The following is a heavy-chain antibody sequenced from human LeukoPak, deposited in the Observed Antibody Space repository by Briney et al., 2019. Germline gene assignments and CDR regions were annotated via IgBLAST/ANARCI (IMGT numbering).Heavy chain of an antibody. D-gene: IGHD6-19*01. CDR2: ITSKTDGGTT. V-gene: IGHV3-15*01. CDR1: GFTFTNAR. Sequence: GSLRLSCAASGFTFTNARMSWVRQAPGKGLEWVGRITSKTDGGTTDYAAPVKGRFTISRDDSKNTLYLQMNSLKTEDTAVYYCTTGGSGWSLGYWGQGTLVTVSS. CDR3: TTGGSGWSLGY. J-gene: IGHJ4*02.